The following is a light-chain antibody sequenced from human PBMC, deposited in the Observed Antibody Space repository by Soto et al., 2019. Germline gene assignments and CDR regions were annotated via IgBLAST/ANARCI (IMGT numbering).Light chain of an antibody. Sequence: EIVITQSPATLSVSPGERATLSCRASQSISSNLAWYQQKPGQAPRLLMFRTSSRATGFPARFSGSGSGTEFNLTISSLKSEDFAVYYCQQYTAWPLTVGQGTKGDIK. CDR1: QSISSN. CDR2: RTS. J-gene: IGKJ1*01. V-gene: IGKV3-15*01. CDR3: QQYTAWPLT.